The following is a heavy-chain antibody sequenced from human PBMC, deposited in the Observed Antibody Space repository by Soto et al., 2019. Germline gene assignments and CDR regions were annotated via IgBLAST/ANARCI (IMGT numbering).Heavy chain of an antibody. V-gene: IGHV4-34*01. CDR3: ARQGSY. J-gene: IGHJ4*02. Sequence: SETLSLTCAVYGGSFSGYYWSWIRQPPGKGLEWIGEINHSGSTNYNPSLKSRVTISVDTSKNQVSLTLTSVTTADTAVYYCARQGSYWGQGALVTVS. CDR1: GGSFSGYY. CDR2: INHSGST.